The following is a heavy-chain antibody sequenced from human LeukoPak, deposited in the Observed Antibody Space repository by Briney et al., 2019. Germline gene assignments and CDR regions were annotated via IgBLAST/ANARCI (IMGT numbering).Heavy chain of an antibody. CDR3: ARKYGSAPNWFDP. Sequence: SETLSLTCAVYGGSFSGYYWSWIRQPPGKGLEWIGEINHSGSTNYNPSLKSRVTISVDTSKNQFSLKLSSVTAADTAVYYCARKYGSAPNWFDPWGQGTLATVSS. J-gene: IGHJ5*02. D-gene: IGHD3-10*01. CDR1: GGSFSGYY. CDR2: INHSGST. V-gene: IGHV4-34*01.